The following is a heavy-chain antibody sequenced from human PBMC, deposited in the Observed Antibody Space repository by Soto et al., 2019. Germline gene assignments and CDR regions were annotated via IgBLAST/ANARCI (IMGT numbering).Heavy chain of an antibody. CDR3: AAVDIGIVVVVAATTGYAFDI. D-gene: IGHD2-15*01. CDR1: GLSFTISA. V-gene: IGHV1-58*01. J-gene: IGHJ3*02. CDR2: IVVGSGNT. Sequence: SVKVWYRASGLSFTISAVQWVRQARGQRLEWVGWIVVGSGNTNYAQKFQERVTITRDMSTSTAYMELSSLRSEDTAVYYCAAVDIGIVVVVAATTGYAFDIWGQGTMVTVSS.